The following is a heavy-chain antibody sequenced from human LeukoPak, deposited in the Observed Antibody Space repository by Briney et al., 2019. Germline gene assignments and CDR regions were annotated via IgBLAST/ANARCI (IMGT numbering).Heavy chain of an antibody. CDR3: ARGYYGSGSYYFDY. CDR1: GFTFSSXX. D-gene: IGHD3-10*01. CDR2: INSDGSST. Sequence: SGFTFSSXXXXXXRQXPGKXXXXXXXINSDGSSTSYADSVKGRFTISRDNAKNSLYLQMNSLRAEDTALYYCARGYYGSGSYYFDYWGQGTLVTVSS. J-gene: IGHJ4*02. V-gene: IGHV3-74*01.